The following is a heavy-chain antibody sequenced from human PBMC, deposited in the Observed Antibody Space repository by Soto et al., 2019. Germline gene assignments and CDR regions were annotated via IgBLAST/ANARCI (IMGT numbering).Heavy chain of an antibody. CDR1: GASISSTHY. CDR3: ARYPMDDHYRGMAV. Sequence: SETLSLTCTVSGASISSTHYWTWVRQTPGKGLEWIGEIYHTGNTNYNPSLKSRVTLSLDKSKNQFSLRLNSVTVADTAVFYCARYPMDDHYRGMAVWGQGTTVPVSS. CDR2: IYHTGNT. V-gene: IGHV4-4*02. J-gene: IGHJ6*02. D-gene: IGHD1-1*01.